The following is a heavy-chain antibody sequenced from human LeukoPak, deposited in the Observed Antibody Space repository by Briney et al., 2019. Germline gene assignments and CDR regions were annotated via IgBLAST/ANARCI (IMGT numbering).Heavy chain of an antibody. CDR1: GYTFTSYY. CDR2: FNPNGGST. J-gene: IGHJ5*02. CDR3: ARGGGYCSSTSCYGVNWFDP. D-gene: IGHD2-2*01. Sequence: ASVKVSCKASGYTFTSYYMHWVRQPPGKGLEWMGIFNPNGGSTSYAQKFQGRVTMTRDMSTSTVYMELSSLRSEDTAVYYCARGGGYCSSTSCYGVNWFDPWGQGTLVTVSS. V-gene: IGHV1-46*01.